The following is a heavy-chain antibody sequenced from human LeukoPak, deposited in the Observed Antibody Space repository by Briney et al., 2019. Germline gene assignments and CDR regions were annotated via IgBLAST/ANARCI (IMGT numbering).Heavy chain of an antibody. CDR3: AREREFGESDY. D-gene: IGHD3-10*01. Sequence: AGGPLRLSCAASGFTFSSYWMSWVRQAPGKGLEWVANIRQDGSEKYYVDSVKGRFTISRDNAKNSLYLQMNSLRAEDTAVYYCAREREFGESDYWGQGTLVTVSS. V-gene: IGHV3-7*01. CDR1: GFTFSSYW. CDR2: IRQDGSEK. J-gene: IGHJ4*02.